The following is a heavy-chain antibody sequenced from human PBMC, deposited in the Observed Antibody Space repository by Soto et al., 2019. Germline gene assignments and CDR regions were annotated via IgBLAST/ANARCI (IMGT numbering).Heavy chain of an antibody. CDR3: VRVIKGGTTSFDP. CDR1: GFTFSDHY. CDR2: SRDKSQSYTT. Sequence: EVQVAESGGGLVQPGGSLRLSCVGSGFTFSDHYMDWVRQAPGKGLEWVGRSRDKSQSYTTSYAAPVKDRFTISRDDSKNSLYLQMNSLKTADTAVYYCVRVIKGGTTSFDPWGQGTLVTVSS. J-gene: IGHJ5*02. V-gene: IGHV3-72*01. D-gene: IGHD1-1*01.